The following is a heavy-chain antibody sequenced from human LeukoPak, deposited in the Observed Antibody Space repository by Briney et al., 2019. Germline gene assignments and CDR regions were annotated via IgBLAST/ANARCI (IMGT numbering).Heavy chain of an antibody. V-gene: IGHV3-21*01. CDR1: GFTFSSYS. CDR2: ISSSSSYI. CDR3: ATVSGSGWFGELSPFFDY. J-gene: IGHJ4*02. D-gene: IGHD3-10*01. Sequence: PGGSLRLSCAASGFTFSSYSMNWVRQAPGKGLEWVSSISSSSSYIYYADSVKGRFTISRDNSKNTLYLQMNSLRAEDTAVYYCATVSGSGWFGELSPFFDYWGQGTLVTVSS.